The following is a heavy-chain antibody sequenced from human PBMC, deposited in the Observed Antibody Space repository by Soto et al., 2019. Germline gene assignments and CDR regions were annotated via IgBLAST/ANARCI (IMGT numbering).Heavy chain of an antibody. CDR3: ARDLVPAAISFYYYGMDV. V-gene: IGHV3-21*01. Sequence: GGSLRLSCAASGFTFSSYSMNWVRQAPGKGLEWVSSISSSSSYIYYADSVKGRFTISRDNAKNSLYLQMNSLRAEDTAVYYCARDLVPAAISFYYYGMDVWGQGTRSPSP. CDR2: ISSSSSYI. CDR1: GFTFSSYS. D-gene: IGHD2-2*01. J-gene: IGHJ6*02.